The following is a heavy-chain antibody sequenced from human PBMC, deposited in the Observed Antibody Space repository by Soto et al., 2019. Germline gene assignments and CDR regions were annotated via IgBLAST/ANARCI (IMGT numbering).Heavy chain of an antibody. J-gene: IGHJ2*01. Sequence: GGSLRLSCAASGFTFSSYGMSWVRQAPGKGLEWVSAISGSGGSTYYADSVKGRFTISRDNSKNTLYLQMNSLRAEDTAVYYCAKGCSGGSCYSLWYFDLWGRGTLVTVSS. CDR2: ISGSGGST. CDR1: GFTFSSYG. CDR3: AKGCSGGSCYSLWYFDL. V-gene: IGHV3-23*01. D-gene: IGHD2-15*01.